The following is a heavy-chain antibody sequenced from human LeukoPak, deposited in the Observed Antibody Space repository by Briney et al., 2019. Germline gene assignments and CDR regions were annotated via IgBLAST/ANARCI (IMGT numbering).Heavy chain of an antibody. CDR3: ARGGLYCSGGSCYDWFDP. D-gene: IGHD2-15*01. J-gene: IGHJ5*02. CDR1: GFTFSSYW. Sequence: GGSLRLSCAASGFTFSSYWMNWVRQAPGKGLAWVANIKQDGGEKYYAESVKGRFTISRDNSKNTLYLQMNSLTAEDTAVYYCARGGLYCSGGSCYDWFDPWGQGTLVTVSS. V-gene: IGHV3-7*04. CDR2: IKQDGGEK.